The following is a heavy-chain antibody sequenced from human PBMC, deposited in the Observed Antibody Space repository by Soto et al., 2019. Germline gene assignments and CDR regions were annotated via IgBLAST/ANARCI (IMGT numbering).Heavy chain of an antibody. D-gene: IGHD6-19*01. CDR3: ARASIAVAGSFDY. CDR1: GGSFSGYY. J-gene: IGHJ4*02. V-gene: IGHV4-34*01. Sequence: SETLSLTCAVYGGSFSGYYWSWIRQPPGKGLEWIGEINHSGSTNYNPSLKSRVTISVDTSKNQFSLKLSSVTAADTAVYYCARASIAVAGSFDYWGQGTLVTVSS. CDR2: INHSGST.